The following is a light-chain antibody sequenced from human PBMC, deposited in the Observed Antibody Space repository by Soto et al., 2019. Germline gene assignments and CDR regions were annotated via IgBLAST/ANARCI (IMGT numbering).Light chain of an antibody. J-gene: IGLJ1*01. CDR2: RND. CDR1: NSRSGSNY. V-gene: IGLV1-47*01. CDR3: AKWEDSLRVYV. Sequence: QSVLPQPPSASGTPGQRVTISCSTTNSRSGSNYVYWYQQLPGAAPKLLIYRNDQRPSGVPDRFSASKSGTSASLAISGLRAEDEADYFCAKWEDSLRVYVFGSGTKLTVL.